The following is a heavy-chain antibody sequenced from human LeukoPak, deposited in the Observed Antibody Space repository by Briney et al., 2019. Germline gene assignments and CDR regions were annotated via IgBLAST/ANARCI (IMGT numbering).Heavy chain of an antibody. CDR3: ARVEEGYGSGRREKYYYMDV. J-gene: IGHJ6*03. V-gene: IGHV4-59*01. CDR1: GDSISSYY. Sequence: PSETLSLTCTVSGDSISSYYWSWIRQPPGKGLEWIGYIYYSGSTNYNPSLESRVTISIDTSKNQFSLKLSSVTAADTAVYYCARVEEGYGSGRREKYYYMDVWGKGTTVTISS. D-gene: IGHD3-10*01. CDR2: IYYSGST.